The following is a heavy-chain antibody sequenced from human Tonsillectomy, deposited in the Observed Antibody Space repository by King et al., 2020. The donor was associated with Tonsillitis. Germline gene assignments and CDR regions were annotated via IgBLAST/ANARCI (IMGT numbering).Heavy chain of an antibody. CDR2: IYFSGST. CDR1: GVSISSSSYY. V-gene: IGHV4-39*01. J-gene: IGHJ4*02. D-gene: IGHD2-21*02. Sequence: LQLQESGPGLVKPSETLSLTCTVSGVSISSSSYYWGWIRQPPGKGLGWIGSIYFSGSTYYNPSLKSRVTIAVYTSKNQVALKLSSVTAADTAVYYCARHPYCGGDCYPYYFDYWGQGTLVTVSS. CDR3: ARHPYCGGDCYPYYFDY.